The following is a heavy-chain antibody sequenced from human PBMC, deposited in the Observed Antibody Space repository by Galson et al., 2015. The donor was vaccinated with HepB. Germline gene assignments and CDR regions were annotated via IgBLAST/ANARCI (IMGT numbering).Heavy chain of an antibody. D-gene: IGHD6-13*01. Sequence: LSLTCTVSGGSTSSSSYYWGWIRQPPGKGLEWIGSIFYSGSTYYNPSLKSRVTISVDTSKNQFSLKLSSVTAADTAVYYCARDRTGQQLVNWFDPWGQGTLVTVSS. J-gene: IGHJ5*02. CDR2: IFYSGST. CDR3: ARDRTGQQLVNWFDP. CDR1: GGSTSSSSYY. V-gene: IGHV4-39*07.